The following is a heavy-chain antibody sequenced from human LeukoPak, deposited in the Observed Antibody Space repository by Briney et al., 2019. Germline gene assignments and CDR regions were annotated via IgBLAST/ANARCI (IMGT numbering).Heavy chain of an antibody. CDR2: IHYSGST. D-gene: IGHD4-17*01. V-gene: IGHV4-30-4*01. CDR3: VRGRGTAVTTGNWFDP. CDR1: GGSISSGNYY. J-gene: IGHJ5*02. Sequence: SQTLSLTCTVSGGSISSGNYYWNWTRQPPGKGPECIGYIHYSGSTYYNPSLKSRVTISADTSKSQFSLKLSSVTAADTAVYYCVRGRGTAVTTGNWFDPWGQGTLVTVSS.